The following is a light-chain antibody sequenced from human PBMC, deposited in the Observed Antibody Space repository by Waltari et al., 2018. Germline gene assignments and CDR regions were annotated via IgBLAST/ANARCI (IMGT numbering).Light chain of an antibody. CDR2: DAS. CDR3: QERSNWPGGP. Sequence: EIVLTQSPATLSLSPGERATLSCRASQSVRTYLAWYQHRPGQAPRLLIYDASNRATDVPARFSGSGSGTDFTLTISSLQPEDFAVYYCQERSNWPGGPFGGGTKVEIK. V-gene: IGKV3-11*01. J-gene: IGKJ4*01. CDR1: QSVRTY.